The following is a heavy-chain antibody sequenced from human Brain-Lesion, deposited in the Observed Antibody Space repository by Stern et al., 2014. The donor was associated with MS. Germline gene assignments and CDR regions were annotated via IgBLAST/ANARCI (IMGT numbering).Heavy chain of an antibody. J-gene: IGHJ4*02. CDR3: ARETGGYTYGDTDFFDY. Sequence: VHLVESGPGLVKPSQTLSLTCIVSGGSISSGSFYWNWIRQPAGKGLEWIGRIYSSGSTNYNPYLKSRVTLSGDTSKNPFSLKMISMTAADTAVYYCARETGGYTYGDTDFFDYWGQGALVTVSS. CDR2: IYSSGST. CDR1: GGSISSGSFY. D-gene: IGHD5-18*01. V-gene: IGHV4-61*02.